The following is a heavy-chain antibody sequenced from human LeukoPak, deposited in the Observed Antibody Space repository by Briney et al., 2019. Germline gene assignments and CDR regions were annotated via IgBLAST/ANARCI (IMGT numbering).Heavy chain of an antibody. CDR1: GYTFTGYY. CDR2: INPNSGGT. J-gene: IGHJ4*02. V-gene: IGHV1-2*06. CDR3: VFRGSYRFDY. Sequence: ASVKVSCKASGYTFTGYYMHWVRQAPGQGLEWMGRINPNSGGTNYAQKFQGRVTMTRDTSISTPYMELSRLRSDDTAVYYCVFRGSYRFDYWGQGTLVTVSS. D-gene: IGHD3-16*02.